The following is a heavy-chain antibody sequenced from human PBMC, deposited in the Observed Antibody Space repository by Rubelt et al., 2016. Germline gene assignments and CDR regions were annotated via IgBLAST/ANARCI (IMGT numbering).Heavy chain of an antibody. CDR1: GFTFSSYA. CDR3: AKDTAMVTGWFDP. Sequence: EVQLVESGGGLVQPGGSLRLSCAASGFTFSSYAMSWVRQAPGKGLEWVPAISGSGGSTYYSDSVKGRFTISRDNSKNTLYLQRNSLRAEDTAVYYCAKDTAMVTGWFDPWGQGTLVTVSS. V-gene: IGHV3-23*04. D-gene: IGHD5-18*01. CDR2: ISGSGGST. J-gene: IGHJ5*02.